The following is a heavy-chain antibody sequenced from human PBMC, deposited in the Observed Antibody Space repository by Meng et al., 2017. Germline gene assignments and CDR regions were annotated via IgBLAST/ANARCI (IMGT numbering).Heavy chain of an antibody. Sequence: GESLKISCAASGFTFSSYSMHWVRQAPGKGLGWVAVISYDGSNKYYADSVKGRFTISRDNSKNTLYLQMNRLRAEDTAVYYCARKVSITEERARYFDYWGQGTLVTVSS. CDR3: ARKVSITEERARYFDY. V-gene: IGHV3-30*04. CDR2: ISYDGSNK. J-gene: IGHJ4*02. CDR1: GFTFSSYS. D-gene: IGHD1-20*01.